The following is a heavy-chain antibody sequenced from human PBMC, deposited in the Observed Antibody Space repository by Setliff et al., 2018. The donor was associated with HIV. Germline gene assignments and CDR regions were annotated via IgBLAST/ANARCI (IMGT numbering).Heavy chain of an antibody. CDR2: INHSGST. J-gene: IGHJ6*02. CDR1: GGSFSGYY. V-gene: IGHV4-34*01. Sequence: TSETLSLTCAVYGGSFSGYYWSWIRQPPGKGLEWIGEINHSGSTNYNPSLKSRVTISVDTSKNQFSLKLSSVTAADTAVYYCARTPYSSSSDVWGQGTTVTVSS. D-gene: IGHD2-2*01. CDR3: ARTPYSSSSDV.